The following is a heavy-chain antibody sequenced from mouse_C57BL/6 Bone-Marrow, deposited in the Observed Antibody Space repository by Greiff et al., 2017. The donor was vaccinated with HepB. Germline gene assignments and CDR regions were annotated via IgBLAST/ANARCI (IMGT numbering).Heavy chain of an antibody. Sequence: QVQLKESGPGLVQPSQSLSITCTVSGFSLTSYGVHWVRQSPGKGLEWLGVIWSGGSTDYNAAFISRLSISKENSKSQVFFKMNSLQADDTAIYYCARHLYDYDGDYYAMDYWGQGTSVTVSS. CDR1: GFSLTSYG. J-gene: IGHJ4*01. CDR3: ARHLYDYDGDYYAMDY. D-gene: IGHD2-4*01. V-gene: IGHV2-2*01. CDR2: IWSGGST.